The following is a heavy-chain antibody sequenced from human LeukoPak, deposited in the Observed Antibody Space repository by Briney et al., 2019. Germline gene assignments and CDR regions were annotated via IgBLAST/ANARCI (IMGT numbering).Heavy chain of an antibody. CDR1: GFTFSSYE. CDR2: ISSSGSTI. CDR3: ARGIYSSGWYLASPPYYFDY. V-gene: IGHV3-48*03. J-gene: IGHJ4*02. D-gene: IGHD6-19*01. Sequence: GGSLRLSCAASGFTFSSYEMNWVRQAPGKGLEWVSYISSSGSTIYYADSVKGRFTISRDNAKNSLYLQMNSLRAEDTAVYYCARGIYSSGWYLASPPYYFDYWGQGTLVTVSS.